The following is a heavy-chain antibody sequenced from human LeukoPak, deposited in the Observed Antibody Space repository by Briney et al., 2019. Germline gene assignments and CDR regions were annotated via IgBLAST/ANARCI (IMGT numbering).Heavy chain of an antibody. V-gene: IGHV3-48*01. J-gene: IGHJ4*02. CDR3: ARGSVLLGSSDY. CDR2: ISSSSSTI. Sequence: GGSLRLSCAASGFTFSSYSMNWVRQAPGKGLEWVLYISSSSSTIYYADSVKGRFTISRDNAKNSLYLQMNSMRAEDTAVYYCARGSVLLGSSDYWGQGTLVTVSS. CDR1: GFTFSSYS. D-gene: IGHD2-15*01.